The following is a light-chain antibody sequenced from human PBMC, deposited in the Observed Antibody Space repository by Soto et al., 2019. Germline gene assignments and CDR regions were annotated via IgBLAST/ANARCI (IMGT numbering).Light chain of an antibody. Sequence: QSVLTQPRSVSDSPGQSVAISCIGTSSDVGGYNLVSWYQQYPGKAPKLLIYDVNKRPSGVPDRFSGSKSGNTASLTISGPQAEDEADYYCCSYAGNFAYVFGTGTKVTVL. CDR2: DVN. CDR1: SSDVGGYNL. CDR3: CSYAGNFAYV. J-gene: IGLJ1*01. V-gene: IGLV2-11*01.